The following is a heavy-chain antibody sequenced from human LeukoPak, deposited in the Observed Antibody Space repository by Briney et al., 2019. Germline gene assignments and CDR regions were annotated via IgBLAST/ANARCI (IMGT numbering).Heavy chain of an antibody. V-gene: IGHV5-51*01. CDR2: IYPGGSDT. J-gene: IGHJ6*02. Sequence: GESLKISCKGSGYSFTSYWIGWVRQMPGKGLEWMGIIYPGGSDTRYSPSFQGQVTISADKSISTAYLQWSSLKASDTAMYYCARLPLGYSGSYQPPPRQYYYYYGMDVWGQGTTVTVSS. D-gene: IGHD1-26*01. CDR3: ARLPLGYSGSYQPPPRQYYYYYGMDV. CDR1: GYSFTSYW.